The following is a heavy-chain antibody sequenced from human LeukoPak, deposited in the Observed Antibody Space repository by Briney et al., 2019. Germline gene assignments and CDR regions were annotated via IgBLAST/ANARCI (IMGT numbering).Heavy chain of an antibody. Sequence: GRSLRLSCAASGFTFSSSAMHWVRQAPGKGLEWVAVISYDESNKYYADSVKGRFTISRDNSKNTLYLQMNSLRAEDTAVYYCAKEFPYYYDSSGYYYDYFDYWGQGTLVTVSS. CDR1: GFTFSSSA. CDR3: AKEFPYYYDSSGYYYDYFDY. CDR2: ISYDESNK. D-gene: IGHD3-22*01. J-gene: IGHJ4*02. V-gene: IGHV3-30*18.